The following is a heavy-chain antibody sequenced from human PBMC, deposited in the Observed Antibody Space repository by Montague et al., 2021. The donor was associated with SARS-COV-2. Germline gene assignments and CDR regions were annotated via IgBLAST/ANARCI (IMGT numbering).Heavy chain of an antibody. CDR2: NNNNDRN. J-gene: IGHJ4*02. Sequence: TLSLTCTVYGGSISSGDYYWNWNRQPPGKGLEWKTNNNNNDRNNYNPSLASRVSVSVDTSKNQFSLRLSSATAADTAVYYCARIGGWSGALWGQGTLVTVSS. CDR1: GGSISSGDYY. V-gene: IGHV4-30-4*08. CDR3: ARIGGWSGAL. D-gene: IGHD3/OR15-3a*01.